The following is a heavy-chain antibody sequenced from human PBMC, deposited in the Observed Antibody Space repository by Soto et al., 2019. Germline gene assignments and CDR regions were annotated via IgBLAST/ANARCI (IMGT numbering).Heavy chain of an antibody. V-gene: IGHV3-23*01. CDR3: AKDRAVYYYDSSGYYYY. CDR2: ISGSGGST. J-gene: IGHJ4*02. D-gene: IGHD3-22*01. Sequence: GGSLRLSCAASGFTLSSYAMSWVRQAPGKGLEWVSAISGSGGSTYYADSVKGRFTISRDNSKNTLYLQMNSLRAEDTAVYYCAKDRAVYYYDSSGYYYYWGQGTLVTVSS. CDR1: GFTLSSYA.